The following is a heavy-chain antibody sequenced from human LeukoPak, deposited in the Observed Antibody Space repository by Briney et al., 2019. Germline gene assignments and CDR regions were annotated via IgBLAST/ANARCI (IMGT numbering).Heavy chain of an antibody. Sequence: SETLSLTCTVSGGSISSYYWSWIRQPPGKGLEWIGYIYYSGSTKYNPSLKSRVTISVDTSKNQFSLKLSSVTAADTAVYYCARVGILRFPSNWFDPWGQGTLVTVSS. CDR1: GGSISSYY. CDR2: IYYSGST. CDR3: ARVGILRFPSNWFDP. V-gene: IGHV4-59*01. J-gene: IGHJ5*02. D-gene: IGHD3-3*01.